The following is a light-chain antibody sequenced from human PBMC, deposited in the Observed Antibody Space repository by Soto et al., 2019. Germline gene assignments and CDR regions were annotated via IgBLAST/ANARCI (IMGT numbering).Light chain of an antibody. CDR3: QHYNNARCT. CDR1: QSIRSW. V-gene: IGKV1-5*03. CDR2: KAS. Sequence: DIPMTQSPSTLSASAGDRVTITCRASQSIRSWLAWYQQKPGKAPKLLIYKASSLESGVPSRFSGSGSGTEFTLTISSLQADDFATYYCQHYNNARCTFGQGTKLEIK. J-gene: IGKJ2*02.